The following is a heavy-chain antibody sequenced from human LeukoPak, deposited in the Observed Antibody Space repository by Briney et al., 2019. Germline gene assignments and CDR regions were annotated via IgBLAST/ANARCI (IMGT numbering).Heavy chain of an antibody. CDR1: GYTFTSYD. CDR2: MNPNSGNT. J-gene: IGHJ4*02. D-gene: IGHD3-10*01. CDR3: ARGSRMSGVRGVPFDY. V-gene: IGHV1-8*01. Sequence: ASVRVSCKASGYTFTSYDINWVRQATGQGLEWMGWMNPNSGNTGYAQKFQGGVTMTRNTSITTAYMELSSLRSEDPAVYYCARGSRMSGVRGVPFDYWGQGSLVTVSS.